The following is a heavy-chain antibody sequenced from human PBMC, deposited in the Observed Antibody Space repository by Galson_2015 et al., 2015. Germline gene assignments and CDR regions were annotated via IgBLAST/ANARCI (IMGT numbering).Heavy chain of an antibody. Sequence: SVKVSCKASGYTFTSYDINWVRQATGQGLEWMGWMNPNSGNTGYAQKFQGRVTMTRNTSISTAYMELSSLRSEDTAVYYCARGRLEEGNCYDSSGYSDYWGQGTLVTVSS. J-gene: IGHJ4*02. V-gene: IGHV1-8*01. CDR1: GYTFTSYD. CDR2: MNPNSGNT. D-gene: IGHD3-22*01. CDR3: ARGRLEEGNCYDSSGYSDY.